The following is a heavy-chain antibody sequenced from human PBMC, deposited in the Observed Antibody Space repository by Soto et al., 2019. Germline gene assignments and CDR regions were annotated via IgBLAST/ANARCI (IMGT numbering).Heavy chain of an antibody. V-gene: IGHV5-51*01. CDR3: ARSRVSTPRLEDPFDI. CDR2: IYPGDSDS. Sequence: GESLKISCKGSGYSFTTYWLAWVRQMPGKGLEYMGIIYPGDSDSRYSPAFQGQVTISADKSINTAYLQWTSLKASDTAIYYCARSRVSTPRLEDPFDIWGQGTRVIGSS. CDR1: GYSFTTYW. D-gene: IGHD5-12*01. J-gene: IGHJ3*02.